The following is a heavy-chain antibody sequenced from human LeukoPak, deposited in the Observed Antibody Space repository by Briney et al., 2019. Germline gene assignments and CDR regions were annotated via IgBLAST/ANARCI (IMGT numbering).Heavy chain of an antibody. CDR1: GGSISSYY. Sequence: SETLSLTCTVSGGSISSYYWSWIRQPPGKGLEWIEGIFHTGSTYDNPSLKSRVTTSVDTSKNQFSLSLNSVTAADTAVYYCARRRDGYNFGSFYFDYWGLGILVTVSS. D-gene: IGHD5-24*01. J-gene: IGHJ4*02. CDR3: ARRRDGYNFGSFYFDY. V-gene: IGHV4-59*08. CDR2: IFHTGST.